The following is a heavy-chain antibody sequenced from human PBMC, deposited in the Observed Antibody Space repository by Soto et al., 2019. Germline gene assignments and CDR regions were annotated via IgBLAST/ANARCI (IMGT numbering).Heavy chain of an antibody. V-gene: IGHV4-31*03. CDR2: IYYSGST. D-gene: IGHD1-26*01. CDR3: ARDGSGSGGGQFDY. Sequence: SETLSLTCTVSGGSISSGGYYWSWIRQHPGKGLEWIGYIYYSGSTYYNPSLKSRVTISVDTSKNQFSLKLSSVTAADTAVYYCARDGSGSGGGQFDYWGQGTLVTVSS. J-gene: IGHJ4*02. CDR1: GGSISSGGYY.